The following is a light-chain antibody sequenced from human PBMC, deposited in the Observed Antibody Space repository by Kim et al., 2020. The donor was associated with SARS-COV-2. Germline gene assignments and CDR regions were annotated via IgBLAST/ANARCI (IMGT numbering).Light chain of an antibody. Sequence: EIQMTQSPSSLSASVGDRVTITCRASQTIGTYLIWYQQKPGKAPKVLIYAASNMQNGVPSRFSGSGSGTEFTLTISSLQPEDFVTYFCQQCYWTPLTFGQGTKLEI. CDR3: QQCYWTPLT. V-gene: IGKV1-39*01. J-gene: IGKJ2*01. CDR1: QTIGTY. CDR2: AAS.